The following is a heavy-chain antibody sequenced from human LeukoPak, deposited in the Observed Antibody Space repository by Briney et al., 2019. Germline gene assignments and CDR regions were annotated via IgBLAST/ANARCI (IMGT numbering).Heavy chain of an antibody. CDR3: ARDLGMTDILTGYHPYYYYGMDV. J-gene: IGHJ6*02. V-gene: IGHV1-18*01. CDR1: GYTFTSYG. CDR2: ISAYNGNT. Sequence: ASVKVSCKASGYTFTSYGISWVRQAPGQGLEWMGWISAYNGNTNYAQKLQGRATMTTDTSTSTAYMELRSLRSDDTAVYYCARDLGMTDILTGYHPYYYYGMDVWGQGTTVTVSS. D-gene: IGHD3-9*01.